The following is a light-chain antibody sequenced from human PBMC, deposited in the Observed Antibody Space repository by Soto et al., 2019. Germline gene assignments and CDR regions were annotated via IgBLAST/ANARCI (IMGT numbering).Light chain of an antibody. Sequence: QSALTQPPSASGSPGQSVTISCTGTSSDVDDYNYVSWYQQHPGKAPKLIIYEVTHRPSGVPDRFSGSKSGNTASLTVSGLQAEDEADYFCCSYSDSNHFGFGTGTKLTVL. CDR3: CSYSDSNHFG. J-gene: IGLJ1*01. CDR2: EVT. CDR1: SSDVDDYNY. V-gene: IGLV2-8*01.